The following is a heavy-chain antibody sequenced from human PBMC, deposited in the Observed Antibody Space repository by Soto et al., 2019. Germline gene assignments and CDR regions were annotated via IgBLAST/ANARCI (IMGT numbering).Heavy chain of an antibody. V-gene: IGHV4-34*01. Sequence: PSETLSLTCAVYGGSFSGYYWSWIRQPPGKGLEWIGEINHSGSTNYNPSLKSRVTISVDTSKNQFSLKLSSVTAADTAVYYCARGVDILTGYYPINWFDPWGQGTLVTVSS. CDR3: ARGVDILTGYYPINWFDP. CDR1: GGSFSGYY. D-gene: IGHD3-9*01. J-gene: IGHJ5*02. CDR2: INHSGST.